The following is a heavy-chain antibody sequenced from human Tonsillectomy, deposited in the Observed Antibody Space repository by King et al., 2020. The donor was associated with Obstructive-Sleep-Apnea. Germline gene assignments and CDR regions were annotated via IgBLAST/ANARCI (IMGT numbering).Heavy chain of an antibody. V-gene: IGHV1-18*01. J-gene: IGHJ5*01. CDR3: ASASSPGIATAGMFDF. CDR2: ISAYNGNT. Sequence: QVQLVQSGAEVQKPGASVKVSCQASGYTFTSYGISWVRQAPGQGLEWVGWISAYNGNTKYAQNLLGRVTMTTDTSTGTAYMELRSLRSDDTAVYSCASASSPGIATAGMFDFWGQGTLVTVSS. CDR1: GYTFTSYG. D-gene: IGHD6-13*01.